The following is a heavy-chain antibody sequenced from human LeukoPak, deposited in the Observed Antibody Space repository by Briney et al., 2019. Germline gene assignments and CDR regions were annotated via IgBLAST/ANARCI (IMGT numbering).Heavy chain of an antibody. CDR1: GGTFSSYA. Sequence: GASVKVSCKASGGTFSSYAISWVRQAPGQGLEWMGRIIPILGIANYAQKFQGRVTITADKSTSTAYMELSSLRSEDTAVYYCARYSGYSHYYYYGMDVWGQGTTVTVSS. CDR3: ARYSGYSHYYYYGMDV. V-gene: IGHV1-69*04. CDR2: IIPILGIA. J-gene: IGHJ6*02. D-gene: IGHD5-12*01.